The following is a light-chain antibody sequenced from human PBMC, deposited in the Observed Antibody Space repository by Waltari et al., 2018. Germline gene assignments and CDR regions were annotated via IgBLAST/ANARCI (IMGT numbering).Light chain of an antibody. CDR2: NAS. Sequence: EIVLTQSPGTLSFSPGERATLSCRASQAISNSYLAWYQQKPGQAPRLLIYNASLRGTGIPDKFSRSGSGTDFTLTISRLEPEDFAVYYCQQYGSPPRTFGQGTKVEIK. J-gene: IGKJ1*01. V-gene: IGKV3-20*01. CDR1: QAISNSY. CDR3: QQYGSPPRT.